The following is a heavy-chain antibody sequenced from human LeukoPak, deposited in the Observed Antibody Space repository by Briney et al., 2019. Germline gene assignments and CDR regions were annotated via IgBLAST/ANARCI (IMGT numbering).Heavy chain of an antibody. CDR3: ARDIAAAGPFDY. CDR2: INPNSGGT. V-gene: IGHV1-2*02. D-gene: IGHD6-13*01. CDR1: GDTFTGYY. J-gene: IGHJ4*02. Sequence: ASVKVSCKASGDTFTGYYMHWVRQAPGQGLEWMGWINPNSGGTNYAQNFQGRVTMTRDTSISTAYMELSRLRSDDTAVYYCARDIAAAGPFDYWGQGTLVTVSS.